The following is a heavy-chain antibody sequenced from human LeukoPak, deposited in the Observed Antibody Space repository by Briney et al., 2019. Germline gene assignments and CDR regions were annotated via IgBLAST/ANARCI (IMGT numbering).Heavy chain of an antibody. CDR2: ISSTDAGT. CDR3: AKPFGFLEWLYGGYFDS. J-gene: IGHJ4*02. V-gene: IGHV3-23*01. CDR1: GFSLSSYA. D-gene: IGHD3-3*01. Sequence: GGSLRLSCAASGFSLSSYAMSWVRQAPGKGLEWVSAISSTDAGTYHADSVKGRFTISRDNSKNTVFLQMHSLTAEDTAVYYCAKPFGFLEWLYGGYFDSWGQGTLVTVSS.